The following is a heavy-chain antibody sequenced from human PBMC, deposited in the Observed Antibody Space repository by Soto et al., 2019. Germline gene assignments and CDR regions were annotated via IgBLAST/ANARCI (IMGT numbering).Heavy chain of an antibody. Sequence: GASVKVSCKVSGYILSDLSIHWVRQAPGKGLEWMGGLDAEDGETIYAQKLQGRGTMTEDTSTDTAYMELSSLTSEDTAMYYCATLPRTIERTPAAIWSFDSWGQGTLVTVSS. CDR3: ATLPRTIERTPAAIWSFDS. D-gene: IGHD2-2*01. V-gene: IGHV1-24*01. J-gene: IGHJ4*02. CDR1: GYILSDLS. CDR2: LDAEDGET.